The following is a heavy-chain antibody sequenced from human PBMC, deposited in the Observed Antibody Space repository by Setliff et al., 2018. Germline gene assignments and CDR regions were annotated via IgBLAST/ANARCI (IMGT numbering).Heavy chain of an antibody. CDR1: GYPFTDYY. Sequence: ASVKVSCKTSGYPFTDYYIHWVRQAPGQGLEWMGRINPNSGATNFAQKFQGRVTMTRDTSISTAYMELSRLRSDDTAVYYCARGPFLEWLLYYDYWGQGTLVTVSS. D-gene: IGHD3-3*01. CDR3: ARGPFLEWLLYYDY. V-gene: IGHV1-2*06. J-gene: IGHJ4*02. CDR2: INPNSGAT.